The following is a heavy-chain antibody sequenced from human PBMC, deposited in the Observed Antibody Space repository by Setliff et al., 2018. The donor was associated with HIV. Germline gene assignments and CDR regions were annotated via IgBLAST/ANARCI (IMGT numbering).Heavy chain of an antibody. V-gene: IGHV3-21*04. CDR3: ASMWKVGA. CDR2: ISGSSAYI. D-gene: IGHD1-26*01. CDR1: GFTFSNYE. Sequence: GGSLRLSCAASGFTFSNYEMNWVRQAPGKGLEWISSISGSSAYIYYADSVKGRFTISRGNAKNSLYLQMNSLRVEDTAVYFCASMWKVGAWGRGTLVTVSS. J-gene: IGHJ5*02.